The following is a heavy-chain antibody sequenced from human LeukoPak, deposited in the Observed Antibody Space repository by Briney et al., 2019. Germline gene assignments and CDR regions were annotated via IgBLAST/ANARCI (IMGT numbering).Heavy chain of an antibody. CDR1: GFTFDDYA. D-gene: IGHD6-19*01. CDR2: ISWNSGSI. Sequence: GRSLRLSCAASGFTFDDYAMHWVRQAPAKGLEWVSGISWNSGSIGYADSVKGRFTISRDNAKNSLYLQMNSLRAEDTALYYCVKDTSIAVAGTFDYWGQGTLVTVSS. J-gene: IGHJ4*02. V-gene: IGHV3-9*01. CDR3: VKDTSIAVAGTFDY.